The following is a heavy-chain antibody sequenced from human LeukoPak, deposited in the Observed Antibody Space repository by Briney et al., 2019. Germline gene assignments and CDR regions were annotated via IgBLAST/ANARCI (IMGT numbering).Heavy chain of an antibody. J-gene: IGHJ4*02. CDR1: GYTLTELS. Sequence: ASVKVSCKVSGYTLTELSMHWVRQAPGKGLEWMGGFDPEDGETIYAQKFQDRVTMTEDTSTDTAYMELSSLRSEDTAVYYCATNVRRYSSGWYPGDFDYWGQGTLVTVSS. V-gene: IGHV1-24*01. D-gene: IGHD6-19*01. CDR2: FDPEDGET. CDR3: ATNVRRYSSGWYPGDFDY.